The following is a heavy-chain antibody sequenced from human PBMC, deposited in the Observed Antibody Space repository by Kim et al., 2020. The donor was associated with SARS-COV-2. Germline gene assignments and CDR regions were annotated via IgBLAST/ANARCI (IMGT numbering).Heavy chain of an antibody. CDR2: IYYTGST. V-gene: IGHV4-59*13. J-gene: IGHJ6*01. CDR1: GGSMRNYY. Sequence: SETLSLTCSVSGGSMRNYYWTWIRQSPGKGLEWIGYIYYTGSTKYNPSLRSRVTMTVASSKNQFSLKVTSVTAADTAVYFCARGDGETLYQYYYVVDVWG. CDR3: ARGDGETLYQYYYVVDV. D-gene: IGHD4-17*01.